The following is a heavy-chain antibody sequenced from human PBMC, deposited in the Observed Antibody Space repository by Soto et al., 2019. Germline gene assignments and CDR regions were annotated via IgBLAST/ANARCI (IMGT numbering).Heavy chain of an antibody. Sequence: SETLSLTCTVSGGSISYYYWGWIRQPPGKGLEWIGSIYYSGNTHYNPSLKSRVTISVDTSMNQFSLNLDSVTAVDSAVYYCVRGGQVHAFDYWGQGDLVTVSS. J-gene: IGHJ4*02. V-gene: IGHV4-59*01. CDR2: IYYSGNT. CDR1: GGSISYYY. CDR3: VRGGQVHAFDY.